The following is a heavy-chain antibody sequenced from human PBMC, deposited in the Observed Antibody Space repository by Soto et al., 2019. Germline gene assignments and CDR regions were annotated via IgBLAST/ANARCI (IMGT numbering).Heavy chain of an antibody. CDR3: ARDPTP. Sequence: PSETLSLTCTVSGGSLSSYYWTWIRQPPGKGLEWIGYVYYSGNTNYNPSLKSRVTISVDTSKNQFSLKLGSVTAADTAVYYCARDPTPWGQGTLVTVSS. V-gene: IGHV4-59*01. CDR1: GGSLSSYY. CDR2: VYYSGNT. J-gene: IGHJ5*02.